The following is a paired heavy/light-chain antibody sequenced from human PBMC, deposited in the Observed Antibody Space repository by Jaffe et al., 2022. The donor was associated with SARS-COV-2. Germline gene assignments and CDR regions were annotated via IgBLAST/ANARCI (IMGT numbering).Light chain of an antibody. CDR1: QSISRY. CDR3: QQSYGVPIT. J-gene: IGKJ5*01. CDR2: SAS. V-gene: IGKV1-39*01. Sequence: DIQMTQSPSSLSASVGDRVTITCRSSQSISRYLNWYQQKPGKAPKVLIYSASSLQSGVPSRFSGSGSGTDFTLTISSLQPEDFATYYCQQSYGVPITFGQGTRLAIK.
Heavy chain of an antibody. CDR1: GFTFSSYG. CDR3: AKDFQITMSVVILPAAFDV. Sequence: QVQLVESGGGVVQPGRSLRLSCVSSGFTFSSYGMHWVRQAPGKGLEWVAVISHDASDNYYSDSVKGRFTISRDNSKNTLYLQMSSLRAEDTAVYYCAKDFQITMSVVILPAAFDVWGQGTLVTVSS. J-gene: IGHJ3*01. V-gene: IGHV3-30*18. CDR2: ISHDASDN. D-gene: IGHD3-22*01.